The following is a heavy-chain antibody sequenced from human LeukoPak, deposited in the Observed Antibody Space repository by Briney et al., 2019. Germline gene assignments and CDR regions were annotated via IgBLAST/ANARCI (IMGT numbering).Heavy chain of an antibody. CDR3: ASFSSSGWYFDY. CDR2: ISSSGSAK. D-gene: IGHD6-19*01. CDR1: GFTFSSYA. J-gene: IGHJ4*02. Sequence: GGSLRLSCAASGFTFSSYAMSWVRQAPGKGLEWVSYISSSGSAKKNADSVKGRFTISRDDAKNSLYLQMNSLRAEDTAVYYCASFSSSGWYFDYWGQGTLVTVSS. V-gene: IGHV3-48*03.